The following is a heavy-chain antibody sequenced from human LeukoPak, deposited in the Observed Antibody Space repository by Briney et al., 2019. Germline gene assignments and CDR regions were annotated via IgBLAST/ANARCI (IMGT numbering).Heavy chain of an antibody. CDR1: GFTFSNYG. Sequence: GGSLRLSCGASGFTFSNYGMLWVRQAPGKGLDWVAFIRYDGNNKLYADSVKGRFTISRDNSKNTLYLHINSLRAEDTAVYYCASSYYYDSSGKYYYFDYWGQGTLVTVSS. D-gene: IGHD3-22*01. CDR3: ASSYYYDSSGKYYYFDY. J-gene: IGHJ4*02. V-gene: IGHV3-30*02. CDR2: IRYDGNNK.